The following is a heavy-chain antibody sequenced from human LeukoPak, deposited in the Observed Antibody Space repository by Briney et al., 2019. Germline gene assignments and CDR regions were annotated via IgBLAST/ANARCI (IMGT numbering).Heavy chain of an antibody. V-gene: IGHV3-23*01. CDR2: ILPSGGEI. Sequence: PGGSLRLSCAASGFTFSTFAMIWVRQPPGKGLEWVSSILPSGGEIHYADSVRGRFTISRDNAKSTLSLQMNSLRDEDTAIYYCATYRQVLLPFDSWGQGTLVTVSS. J-gene: IGHJ4*02. CDR3: ATYRQVLLPFDS. CDR1: GFTFSTFA. D-gene: IGHD2-8*02.